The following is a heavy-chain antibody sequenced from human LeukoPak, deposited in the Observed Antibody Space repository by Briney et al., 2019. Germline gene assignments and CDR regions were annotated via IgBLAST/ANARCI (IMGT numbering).Heavy chain of an antibody. CDR3: AYNRNFALDN. D-gene: IGHD1-14*01. V-gene: IGHV4-39*01. Sequence: SETLSLTCTVSGGSISNSNYYWGWIRQPPGKGLEWPGSIQYSGSTHYNPSFKSRVTISVDTSKNQFSLNLNSVTAADTAVYYCAYNRNFALDNWGQGTLVTVSS. CDR1: GGSISNSNYY. CDR2: IQYSGST. J-gene: IGHJ4*01.